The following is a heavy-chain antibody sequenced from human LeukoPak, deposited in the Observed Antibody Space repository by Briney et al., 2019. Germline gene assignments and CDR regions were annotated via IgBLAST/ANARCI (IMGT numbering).Heavy chain of an antibody. CDR3: ARHLSEGRWLQNFDY. V-gene: IGHV4-59*08. CDR1: GGSISSYY. D-gene: IGHD5-24*01. CDR2: IYYSGST. J-gene: IGHJ4*02. Sequence: SETLSLTCTVSGGSISSYYWSWIRQPAGKGLEWIGYIYYSGSTNYNPSLKSRVTISVDTSKNQFSLKLSSVTAADTAVYYCARHLSEGRWLQNFDYWGQGTLVTVSS.